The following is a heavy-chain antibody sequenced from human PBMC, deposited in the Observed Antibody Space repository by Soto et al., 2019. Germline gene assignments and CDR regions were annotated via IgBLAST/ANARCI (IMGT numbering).Heavy chain of an antibody. CDR3: ARHPRTYGDSNYYHYYGMDV. J-gene: IGHJ6*02. V-gene: IGHV5-10-1*01. Sequence: PGESLKISCKGSGYSFTSYWISWVRQMPGKGLEWMGRIDPSDSYTNYSPSFQGHVTISADKSISTAYLQWSSLKASDTAMYYCARHPRTYGDSNYYHYYGMDVWGQGTTVTVSS. CDR2: IDPSDSYT. CDR1: GYSFTSYW. D-gene: IGHD4-17*01.